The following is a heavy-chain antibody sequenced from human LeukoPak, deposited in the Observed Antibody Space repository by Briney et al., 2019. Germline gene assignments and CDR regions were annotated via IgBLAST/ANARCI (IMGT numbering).Heavy chain of an antibody. CDR1: GFTFNSYA. D-gene: IGHD3-10*01. V-gene: IGHV3-23*01. Sequence: GGSLRLSCAASGFTFNSYAMSWVRQAPGKGLEWVSAISGSGGSTYYADSVKGRFTISRDNSKNTLYLQMNSLRAEDTAVYYCAKGDMVQGADTYYFDYWGQGTLVTVSS. CDR3: AKGDMVQGADTYYFDY. J-gene: IGHJ4*02. CDR2: ISGSGGST.